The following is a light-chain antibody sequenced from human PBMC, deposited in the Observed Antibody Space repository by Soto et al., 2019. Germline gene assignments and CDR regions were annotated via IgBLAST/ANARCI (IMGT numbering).Light chain of an antibody. J-gene: IGKJ1*01. V-gene: IGKV3-20*01. CDR3: QQYENSPWT. CDR1: QSVSSNY. Sequence: EIVLTQSPGTLSLSPGERATLSCRASQSVSSNYLGWYQQKPGQAPRLLIYGASSRATGIPDRFSGSGSGTDFILTITRLEPEDFAVYYCQQYENSPWTFGQGTKVESK. CDR2: GAS.